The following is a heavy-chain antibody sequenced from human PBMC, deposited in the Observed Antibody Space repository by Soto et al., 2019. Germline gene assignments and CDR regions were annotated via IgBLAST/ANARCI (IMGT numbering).Heavy chain of an antibody. CDR3: ARGSTEEEGDYYYYYGMDV. Sequence: QVQLVQSGAEVKKPGSSVKVSCKASGGTFSSYAISWVRQAPGQGLEWMGGIIPIFGTANYAQKFQGRVTITADESTSTAYIELSSLRSEDTAVYYCARGSTEEEGDYYYYYGMDVWGQGTTVTVSS. CDR2: IIPIFGTA. J-gene: IGHJ6*02. V-gene: IGHV1-69*01. CDR1: GGTFSSYA.